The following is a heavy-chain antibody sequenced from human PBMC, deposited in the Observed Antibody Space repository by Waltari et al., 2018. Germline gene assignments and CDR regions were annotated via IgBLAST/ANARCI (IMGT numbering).Heavy chain of an antibody. CDR1: GGSLSSYY. CDR3: AKQYPRDDWSYPFFDY. D-gene: IGHD3-9*01. J-gene: IGHJ4*02. Sequence: QVQLQESGPGLVKPSETLSLTCPVSGGSLSSYYWSWIRQPAGKGLEWIGRIYTSGSTNYNPSLKSRVTMSVDTSKNQFSLKLSSVTAADTAVYYCAKQYPRDDWSYPFFDYWGQGTLVTVSS. V-gene: IGHV4-4*07. CDR2: IYTSGST.